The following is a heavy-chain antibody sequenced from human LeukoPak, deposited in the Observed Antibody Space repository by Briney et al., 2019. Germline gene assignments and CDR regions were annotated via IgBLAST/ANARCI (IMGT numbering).Heavy chain of an antibody. CDR3: ATIYGGNSGGY. J-gene: IGHJ4*02. D-gene: IGHD4-23*01. V-gene: IGHV5-51*01. CDR2: IYPADSDT. CDR1: GYTFSVYW. Sequence: GESLKISCKASGYTFSVYWIGWVRQMPGKGLEWMGIIYPADSDTRYSPSFQGQVTISVDKSISTAYLQWSSLTASDTASYYRATIYGGNSGGYWGQGTLVTVSS.